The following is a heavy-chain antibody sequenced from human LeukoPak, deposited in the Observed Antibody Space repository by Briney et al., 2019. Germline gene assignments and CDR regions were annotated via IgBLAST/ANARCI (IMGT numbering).Heavy chain of an antibody. V-gene: IGHV3-53*01. J-gene: IGHJ4*02. CDR1: GFTLSSNY. Sequence: PGGSLRLSCAASGFTLSSNYMSWVRQAPGKGLEWVSGIYSGGSTYYADSVKVRFTISRHNSKNTLFLQMNSLRAEDTAVYYCAKDGAGRGSYFDLDHWGQGTLVTVS. CDR2: IYSGGST. D-gene: IGHD1-26*01. CDR3: AKDGAGRGSYFDLDH.